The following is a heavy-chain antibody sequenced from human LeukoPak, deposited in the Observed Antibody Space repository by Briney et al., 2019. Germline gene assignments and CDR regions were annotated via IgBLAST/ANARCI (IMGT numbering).Heavy chain of an antibody. D-gene: IGHD2-15*01. CDR2: INPNSGGT. Sequence: ASVKVSFKASGYTFTGYYMHWVRQAPGQGLEWRGWINPNSGGTNYAQKFQGRVTMTRDTSIGTAYMELSRLRSDDTAVYYCARARIYCSGGSCSLKYFDYWGQGTLVTVSS. V-gene: IGHV1-2*02. CDR3: ARARIYCSGGSCSLKYFDY. J-gene: IGHJ4*02. CDR1: GYTFTGYY.